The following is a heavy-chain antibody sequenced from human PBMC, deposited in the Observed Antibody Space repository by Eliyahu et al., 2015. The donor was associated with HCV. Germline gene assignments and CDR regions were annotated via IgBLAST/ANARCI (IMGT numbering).Heavy chain of an antibody. J-gene: IGHJ4*02. CDR3: TAGLGRGDCDQ. CDR2: IKRKVDGGAT. Sequence: EVQLVESGGGLVKPGGSLRLSCATSGFXFSNAWMSWVRQAPGKGLEWVGRIKRKVDGGATDYAAPVQGRFSISRDDSKNTLTLQMNSLKTEDTAVYYCTAGLGRGDCDQWGQGTLVTVSS. CDR1: GFXFSNAW. D-gene: IGHD5-24*01. V-gene: IGHV3-15*01.